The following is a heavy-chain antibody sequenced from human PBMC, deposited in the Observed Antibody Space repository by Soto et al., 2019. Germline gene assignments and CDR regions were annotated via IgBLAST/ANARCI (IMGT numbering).Heavy chain of an antibody. Sequence: SETLSLTCTVSGASISNYYWSWIRQPAGKGLERIGRIYTSGSTDYNPSLNSRVTISIDTSKNQFSLKVTSVTAADTAVYYCARERREEIHDGYDIDYWGQGTLVTVSS. CDR1: GASISNYY. CDR3: ARERREEIHDGYDIDY. V-gene: IGHV4-4*07. D-gene: IGHD5-12*01. J-gene: IGHJ4*02. CDR2: IYTSGST.